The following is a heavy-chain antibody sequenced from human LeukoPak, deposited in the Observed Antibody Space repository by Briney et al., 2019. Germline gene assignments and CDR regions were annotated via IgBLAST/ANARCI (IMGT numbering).Heavy chain of an antibody. CDR2: IYYSGST. CDR3: ARAFENSGWYYFDY. V-gene: IGHV4-59*01. Sequence: ETLSLTCTVSGGSISSYYWSWIRQPPGKGLEWIGYIYYSGSTNYNPSLKSRVTISVDTSKNQFSLKLSSVTAADTAVYYCARAFENSGWYYFDYWGQGTPVTVSS. D-gene: IGHD6-19*01. J-gene: IGHJ4*02. CDR1: GGSISSYY.